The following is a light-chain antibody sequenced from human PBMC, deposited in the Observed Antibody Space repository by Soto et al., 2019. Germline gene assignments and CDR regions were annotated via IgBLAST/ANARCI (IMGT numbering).Light chain of an antibody. CDR2: AAS. CDR1: QTISFY. J-gene: IGKJ1*01. Sequence: DIQMTQSPSSLSASVGDRVTITCRASQTISFYLNWYQQKPGKAPKLLIYAASNLQSGVPSRFSASGSGTEFTLTLNSLHPEDFATYYCQQAYSTPWTFGQGTKLEIK. V-gene: IGKV1-39*01. CDR3: QQAYSTPWT.